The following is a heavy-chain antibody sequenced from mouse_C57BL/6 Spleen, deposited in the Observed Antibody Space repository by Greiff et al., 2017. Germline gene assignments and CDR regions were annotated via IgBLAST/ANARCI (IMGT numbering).Heavy chain of an antibody. CDR1: GFNIKDYY. V-gene: IGHV14-2*01. D-gene: IGHD2-1*01. Sequence: EVQLLQSGAELVKPGASVKLSCTASGFNIKDYYMHWVKQRTEQGLEWIGRIDPEDGETKYAPKFQGKATIPADTASNTAYLQLSSLTSEDTALYYCARGGNYVWHGYPWFAYWHQGTLVTVSA. J-gene: IGHJ3*01. CDR2: IDPEDGET. CDR3: ARGGNYVWHGYPWFAY.